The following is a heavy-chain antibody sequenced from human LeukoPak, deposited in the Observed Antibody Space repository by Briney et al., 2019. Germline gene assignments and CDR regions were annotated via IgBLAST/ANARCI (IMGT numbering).Heavy chain of an antibody. CDR2: ISYDGSTE. D-gene: IGHD3-3*01. Sequence: GGSLRLSCAASGFLFRLYGILCARQAPGKGLEWVAGISYDGSTEQYADSVKGRFTISRDNSKNTLNMQMNSLRETHTSVIRCAKAPYYEAPTSSPGGFDHWGQGTLVTVSS. J-gene: IGHJ4*02. CDR1: GFLFRLYG. V-gene: IGHV3-30*18. CDR3: AKAPYYEAPTSSPGGFDH.